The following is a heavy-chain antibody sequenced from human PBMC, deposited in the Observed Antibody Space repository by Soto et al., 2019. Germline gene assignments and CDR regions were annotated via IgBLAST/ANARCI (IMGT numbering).Heavy chain of an antibody. CDR3: ARDGYSSGYHGDAFDI. Sequence: GASVKVSCKASGGTFSSYAISWVRQAPGQGLEWMGGIIPIFGTANYAQKFQGRVTITADESTSTAYMELSSLRSEDTAVYYCARDGYSSGYHGDAFDIWGQGTMVTVSS. D-gene: IGHD3-22*01. J-gene: IGHJ3*02. V-gene: IGHV1-69*13. CDR1: GGTFSSYA. CDR2: IIPIFGTA.